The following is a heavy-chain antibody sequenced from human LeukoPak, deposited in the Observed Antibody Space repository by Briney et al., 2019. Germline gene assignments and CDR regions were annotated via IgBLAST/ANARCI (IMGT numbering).Heavy chain of an antibody. CDR1: GGSISSSSYY. CDR3: ARQDYDILTGYPNWFDP. V-gene: IGHV4-39*01. D-gene: IGHD3-9*01. Sequence: SETLSLTCTVSGGSISSSSYYWGWIRQPPGKGREWIVSIYYSGSTYYNPSLKSRVTISVDTSKNQFSLKLSSVTAADTAVYYCARQDYDILTGYPNWFDPWGQGTLVTVSS. J-gene: IGHJ5*02. CDR2: IYYSGST.